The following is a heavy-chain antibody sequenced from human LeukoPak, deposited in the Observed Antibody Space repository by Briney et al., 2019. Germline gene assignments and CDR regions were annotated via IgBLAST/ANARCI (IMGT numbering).Heavy chain of an antibody. Sequence: PGGSLRLSCAASGFTFDTYGMHWVRQAPGKGLEWVAFIRFDGSDKYYADSVKGRFTISRDNSKNTVYLQMNSLRAEDTAVYYCARRAGAYSHPYDYWGQGTLVTVSS. D-gene: IGHD4/OR15-4a*01. J-gene: IGHJ4*02. V-gene: IGHV3-30*02. CDR2: IRFDGSDK. CDR3: ARRAGAYSHPYDY. CDR1: GFTFDTYG.